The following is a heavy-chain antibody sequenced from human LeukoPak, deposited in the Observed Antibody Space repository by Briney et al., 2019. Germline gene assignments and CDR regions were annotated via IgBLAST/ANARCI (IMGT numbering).Heavy chain of an antibody. Sequence: GESLKISFKGSGXSFTSYWIGWVRQMPGKGLEWMGIIYPGDSDTRYSPSFQGQVTISADKSISTAYLQWSSLKASDTAMYYCARRYSSGYYYFDYWGQGTLVTVSS. CDR2: IYPGDSDT. CDR1: GXSFTSYW. V-gene: IGHV5-51*01. CDR3: ARRYSSGYYYFDY. D-gene: IGHD3-22*01. J-gene: IGHJ4*02.